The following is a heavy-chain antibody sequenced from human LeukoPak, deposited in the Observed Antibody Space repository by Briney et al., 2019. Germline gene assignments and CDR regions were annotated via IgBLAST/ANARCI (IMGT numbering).Heavy chain of an antibody. V-gene: IGHV3-48*03. CDR2: TSSSGSTI. J-gene: IGHJ6*03. CDR3: ARDGRIAVAGRYYYYYMDV. D-gene: IGHD6-13*01. Sequence: GGSLRLSCAASGFTFSSYEMNWVRQAPGKGLEWVSYTSSSGSTIYYADSVKGRFTISRDNAKNSLYLQMNSLRAEDTAVYYCARDGRIAVAGRYYYYYMDVWGKGTTVTISS. CDR1: GFTFSSYE.